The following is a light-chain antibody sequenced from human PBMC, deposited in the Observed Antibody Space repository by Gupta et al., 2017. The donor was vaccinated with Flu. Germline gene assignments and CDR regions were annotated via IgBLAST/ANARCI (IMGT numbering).Light chain of an antibody. CDR1: SSNIENNY. J-gene: IGLJ3*02. V-gene: IGLV1-51*02. CDR2: QNS. CDR3: VTWGSGAGVL. Sequence: QEVTISCSGSSSNIENNYVSWYQHLPGTAPKLLIYQNSKRSSGIPDRFSGSKSGTSATLAITGLQTGDEADYYCVTWGSGAGVLFGGGTKLTVL.